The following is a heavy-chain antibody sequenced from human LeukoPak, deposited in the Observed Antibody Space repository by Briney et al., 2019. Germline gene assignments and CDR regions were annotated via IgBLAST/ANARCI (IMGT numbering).Heavy chain of an antibody. CDR2: ISYGGSKK. CDR3: AKEWVAYCGGDCHFFDY. CDR1: GXTFSNYG. V-gene: IGHV3-30*18. Sequence: PGRSLRLSCAASGXTFSNYGMNWVRQAPGKGLEWVAVISYGGSKKYYADSVKGRFTISRDNSKNTLYLQMNSLRAEDTAVYYCAKEWVAYCGGDCHFFDYWGQGTLVTVSS. D-gene: IGHD2-21*02. J-gene: IGHJ4*02.